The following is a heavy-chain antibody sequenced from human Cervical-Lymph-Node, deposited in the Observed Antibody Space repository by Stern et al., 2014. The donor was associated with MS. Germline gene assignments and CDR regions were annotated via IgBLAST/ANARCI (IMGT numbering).Heavy chain of an antibody. CDR2: IIPMFGT. D-gene: IGHD2-15*01. CDR1: RGTFSNYG. J-gene: IGHJ4*02. Sequence: QVQLVQSGAEVKKPGSSVKVSCKASRGTFSNYGISWVRQAPGQGLEWMGGIIPMFGTNYAQKFKGRVTITADESTSTAYMDLRSLRSEDTAVYYCARTQYCSGGSCYSAGSLLFDSWGQGTLVTVSS. CDR3: ARTQYCSGGSCYSAGSLLFDS. V-gene: IGHV1-69*01.